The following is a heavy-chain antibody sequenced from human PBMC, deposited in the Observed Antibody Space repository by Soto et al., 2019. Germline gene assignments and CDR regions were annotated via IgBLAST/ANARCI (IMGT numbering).Heavy chain of an antibody. CDR1: GFTFSNYA. CDR2: ISGSGGIT. Sequence: EVQLSESGGGLVQPGGSLRLSCAASGFTFSNYAMSWVRQAPGKGLEWVSAISGSGGITYYADSVKGRFTITRDNSKNTLYLQMNNLRAEDTAVYYCVSNVATPMASFDSWGQGTLVTVSS. CDR3: VSNVATPMASFDS. D-gene: IGHD5-18*01. J-gene: IGHJ4*02. V-gene: IGHV3-23*01.